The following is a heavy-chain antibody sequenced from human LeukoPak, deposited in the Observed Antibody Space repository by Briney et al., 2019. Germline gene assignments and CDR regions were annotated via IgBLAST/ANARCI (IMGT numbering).Heavy chain of an antibody. CDR1: GYTFNSYA. D-gene: IGHD3-10*01. V-gene: IGHV3-23*01. CDR2: ISGSGGST. Sequence: GSLRLSCAASGYTFNSYAMSWVRQAPGKGLEWVSAISGSGGSTYYADSVKGRFTISRDNSKNTLYLQMNSLRAEDTALYYCAKEPASGSCFDYWGQGTLVTVSS. CDR3: AKEPASGSCFDY. J-gene: IGHJ4*02.